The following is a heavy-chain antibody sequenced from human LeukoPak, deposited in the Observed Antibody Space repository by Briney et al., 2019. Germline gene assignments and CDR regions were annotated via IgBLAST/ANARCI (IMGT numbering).Heavy chain of an antibody. CDR1: GFTFSSSA. J-gene: IGHJ6*03. V-gene: IGHV3-23*01. CDR3: AKDSPIDSSGWYGLYYYYYYMDV. Sequence: GGSLRLSCAASGFTFSSSAMSWVRQAPGKGLEWVSNISGSGSGGSTYYADSVKGRFTISRDNSKNTLYLQMNSLRAEDTAVYYCAKDSPIDSSGWYGLYYYYYYMDVWGKGTTVTISS. CDR2: ISGSGSGGST. D-gene: IGHD6-19*01.